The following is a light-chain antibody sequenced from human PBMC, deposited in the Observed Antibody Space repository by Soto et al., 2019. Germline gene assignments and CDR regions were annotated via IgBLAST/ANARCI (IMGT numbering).Light chain of an antibody. CDR1: QSVSNNY. J-gene: IGKJ4*01. CDR3: QQYGSSAGLT. CDR2: GAS. V-gene: IGKV3-20*01. Sequence: EIVLTQSPGTLSLSPGERATLSCRASQSVSNNYLAWYQQKPGQAPRLLIYGASSRATGIPDRFSGSGSGTDFTLTINRLEHEDFAVYYCQQYGSSAGLTFGGGTKVEIK.